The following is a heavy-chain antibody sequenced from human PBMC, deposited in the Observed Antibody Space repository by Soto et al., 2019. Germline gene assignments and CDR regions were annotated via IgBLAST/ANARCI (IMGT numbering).Heavy chain of an antibody. Sequence: SLTCTVSGGSISSGGYYWSWIRQHPGKGLEWIGYIYYSGSTYYNPSLKSRVTISVDTSKNQFSLKLSSVTAADTAVYYCARMNYDFWSGYYTSNWFDPWGQGTLVTVSS. V-gene: IGHV4-31*03. J-gene: IGHJ5*02. CDR1: GGSISSGGYY. CDR3: ARMNYDFWSGYYTSNWFDP. D-gene: IGHD3-3*01. CDR2: IYYSGST.